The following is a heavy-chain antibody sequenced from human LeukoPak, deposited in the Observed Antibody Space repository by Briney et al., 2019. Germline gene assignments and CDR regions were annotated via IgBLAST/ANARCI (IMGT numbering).Heavy chain of an antibody. V-gene: IGHV3-30*19. CDR2: IRYDGSDK. D-gene: IGHD3-22*01. J-gene: IGHJ4*02. CDR1: GFTFSGHG. Sequence: GGSLRLSCAASGFTFSGHGMHWVRQAPGKGLEWVTVIRYDGSDKYYADSVKGRFTTSRDNSENTLYLQMNSLRPEDTAVYYCTRTYYYDSSGYYQLYYFDYWGQGTLVTVSS. CDR3: TRTYYYDSSGYYQLYYFDY.